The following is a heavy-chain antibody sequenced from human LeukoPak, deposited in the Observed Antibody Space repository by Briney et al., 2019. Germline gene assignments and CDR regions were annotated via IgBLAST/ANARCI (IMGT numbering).Heavy chain of an antibody. J-gene: IGHJ4*02. CDR3: ARDSGSYLQPTDY. CDR1: GFTFRTYA. CDR2: ITGNGGST. V-gene: IGHV3-23*01. Sequence: GRSLRLSCAASGFTFRTYAMTWVRQAPGKGLEWISCITGNGGSTYYADSVKGRFSISRDNSKNTLYLQMDSLRAEDTAVYHCARDSGSYLQPTDYWGQGTLVTVSS. D-gene: IGHD1-26*01.